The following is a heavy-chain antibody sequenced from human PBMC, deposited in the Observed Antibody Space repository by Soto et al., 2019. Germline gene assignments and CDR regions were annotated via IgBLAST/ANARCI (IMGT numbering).Heavy chain of an antibody. D-gene: IGHD4-17*01. CDR3: ARVGDYKYYYYGMDV. Sequence: ASVKVSCKASGYIFINYYIHWVRQAPGQGLEWIGIINPNGGSTNYAQKFRGRVTMARDTSTSTVYMDLSSLRSDDTAVYYCARVGDYKYYYYGMDVWGQGTTVTVSS. J-gene: IGHJ6*02. CDR1: GYIFINYY. V-gene: IGHV1-46*01. CDR2: INPNGGST.